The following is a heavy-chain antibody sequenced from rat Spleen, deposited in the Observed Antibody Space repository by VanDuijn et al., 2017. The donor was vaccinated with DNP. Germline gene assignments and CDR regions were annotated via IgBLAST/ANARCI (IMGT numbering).Heavy chain of an antibody. J-gene: IGHJ2*01. CDR1: GFNFNDYW. Sequence: EVKLVESGGGLVQPGRSLKLSCATSGFNFNDYWMGWVRQAPGKGLEWIGEINKDSSTRKYTPSLKDKFTISRDNAQNTLYLQMSKLGSEDTAIYYCARGSHSLWDWGQGVMVTVSS. D-gene: IGHD4-6*01. CDR2: INKDSSTR. CDR3: ARGSHSLWD. V-gene: IGHV4-2*01.